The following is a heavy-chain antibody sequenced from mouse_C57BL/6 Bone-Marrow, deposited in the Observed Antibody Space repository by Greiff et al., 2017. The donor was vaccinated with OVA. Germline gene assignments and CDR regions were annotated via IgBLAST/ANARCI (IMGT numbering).Heavy chain of an antibody. D-gene: IGHD1-1*01. J-gene: IGHJ4*01. CDR3: ARGDYYGYYYAMDY. Sequence: VQLQQSGPELVKPGASVKISCKASGYAFSSSWLNWVKQRPGKGLEWIGRIYPGDGDTNYNGKFKGKATLTADKSSSTAYMQLSSLTSEDSAVYFCARGDYYGYYYAMDYWGQGTSVTVSS. V-gene: IGHV1-82*01. CDR2: IYPGDGDT. CDR1: GYAFSSSW.